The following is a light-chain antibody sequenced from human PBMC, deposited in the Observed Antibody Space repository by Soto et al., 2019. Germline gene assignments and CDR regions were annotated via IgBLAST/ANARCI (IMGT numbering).Light chain of an antibody. Sequence: VRIAQCPSSFSASTGDRVTITCRASQGISSYLAWYQQKKGKAPKLLIYAASTLQSGVPSRLSGRGDGTDLTITISSLQTEDFETYSCQQSYRNPRTFGHGTKVDIK. CDR2: AAS. CDR1: QGISSY. V-gene: IGKV1-8*01. CDR3: QQSYRNPRT. J-gene: IGKJ1*01.